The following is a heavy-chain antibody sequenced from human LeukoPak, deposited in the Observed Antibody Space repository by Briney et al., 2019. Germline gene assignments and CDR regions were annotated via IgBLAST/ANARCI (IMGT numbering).Heavy chain of an antibody. J-gene: IGHJ6*03. CDR1: GGSISNYY. V-gene: IGHV4-59*01. D-gene: IGHD3-22*01. Sequence: SETLSLTCSVSGGSISNYYWSWIRQPPGKGLEWIGYIYYSGSTNYNPSLKSRVTISVDTSKNQFSLKLSSVTAADTAVYYCARGRNYYDWAPSRNYYYYMDVWGKGTTVTVSS. CDR3: ARGRNYYDWAPSRNYYYYMDV. CDR2: IYYSGST.